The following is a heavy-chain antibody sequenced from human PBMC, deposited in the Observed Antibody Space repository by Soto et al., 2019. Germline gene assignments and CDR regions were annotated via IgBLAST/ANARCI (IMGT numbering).Heavy chain of an antibody. CDR1: GFTFSTFG. D-gene: IGHD4-17*01. CDR3: AKDLQAYGDYDYYCYGLDV. J-gene: IGHJ6*02. Sequence: QLVESGGGVVPPGASLRLSCAASGFTFSTFGMHWVRQTPGKGLEWVADISYDGNNKVYADSVKGRFTISRDNFKNTVDLVMNNLKVDDTAVYYCAKDLQAYGDYDYYCYGLDVWGQGATVSVSS. CDR2: ISYDGNNK. V-gene: IGHV3-30*18.